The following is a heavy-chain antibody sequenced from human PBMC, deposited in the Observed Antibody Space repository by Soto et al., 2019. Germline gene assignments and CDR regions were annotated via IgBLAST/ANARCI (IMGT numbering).Heavy chain of an antibody. CDR3: ARDRRYCIGGSCYYNGFDP. Sequence: SETLSLTCTVSGGSISSYYWSWIRQPPGKGLEWIGYIYYSGSTNYNPSLKSRVTISVDTSKNQFSLKLSSVTAADTAVYYCARDRRYCIGGSCYYNGFDPWGQGTLVTVST. J-gene: IGHJ5*02. D-gene: IGHD2-15*01. V-gene: IGHV4-59*01. CDR2: IYYSGST. CDR1: GGSISSYY.